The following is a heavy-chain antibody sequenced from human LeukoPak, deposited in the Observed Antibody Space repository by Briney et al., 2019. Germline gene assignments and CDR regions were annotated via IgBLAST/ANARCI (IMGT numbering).Heavy chain of an antibody. CDR1: GFTFSSYS. CDR2: ISSSSNYI. Sequence: KSGGSLRLSCAASGFTFSSYSMNWVRQAPGKGLEWISSISSSSNYIYYADSVKGRFTISRDNAKNSLYLQMNSLRAEDTAVYSCARDSLYYFDYWGQGTLVTVSS. D-gene: IGHD3-16*02. V-gene: IGHV3-21*01. J-gene: IGHJ4*02. CDR3: ARDSLYYFDY.